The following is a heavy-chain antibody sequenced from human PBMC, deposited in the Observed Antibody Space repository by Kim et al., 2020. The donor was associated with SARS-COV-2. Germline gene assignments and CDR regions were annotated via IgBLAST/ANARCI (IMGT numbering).Heavy chain of an antibody. CDR3: ARDPDYGGIYDY. Sequence: GGSLRLSCAASGFTVSSNYMSWVRQAPGKGLEWVSVIYSGGSTYYADSVRGRFTISRDNSKNTLYLQMNSLRAEDTAVYYCARDPDYGGIYDYWGQGTLVTVSS. CDR2: IYSGGST. D-gene: IGHD4-17*01. V-gene: IGHV3-53*01. CDR1: GFTVSSNY. J-gene: IGHJ4*02.